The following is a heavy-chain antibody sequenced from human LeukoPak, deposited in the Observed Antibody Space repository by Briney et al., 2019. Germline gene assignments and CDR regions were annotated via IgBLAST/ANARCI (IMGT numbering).Heavy chain of an antibody. CDR3: ARDPGNSSGYYFDY. D-gene: IGHD3-22*01. J-gene: IGHJ4*02. CDR2: IWYDGSNK. V-gene: IGHV3-33*01. Sequence: GGSLRLSCAASGFTFSSYGMHWGRQAPGKGLEWVAVIWYDGSNKYYADSVKGRFTISRDNSKNTLYLQMNSLRAEDTAVYYCARDPGNSSGYYFDYWGQGTLVTVSS. CDR1: GFTFSSYG.